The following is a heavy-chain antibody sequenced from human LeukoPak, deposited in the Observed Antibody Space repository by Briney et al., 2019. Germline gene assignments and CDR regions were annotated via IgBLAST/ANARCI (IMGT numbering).Heavy chain of an antibody. V-gene: IGHV3-9*01. Sequence: PGRSLRLSCAASGFTFDDYAMHWVRQAPGKGLEWVSGISWNSGSIGYADSVKGRFTISRDNAKNSLYLQMNSLRAEDTAVYYCARSSGSYSDYWGQGTLVTVSS. D-gene: IGHD1-26*01. CDR2: ISWNSGSI. CDR1: GFTFDDYA. J-gene: IGHJ4*02. CDR3: ARSSGSYSDY.